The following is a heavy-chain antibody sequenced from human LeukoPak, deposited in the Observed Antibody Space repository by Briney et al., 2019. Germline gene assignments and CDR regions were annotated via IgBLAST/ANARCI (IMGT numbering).Heavy chain of an antibody. D-gene: IGHD2-21*01. CDR2: IYYSGST. CDR3: ARQTVAEGDY. J-gene: IGHJ4*02. CDR1: GGSISSSSYY. Sequence: PSETLSLTCTVSGGSISSSSYYWGWLRQPPGKGLEWIGSIYYSGSTYYNPSLKSRVTISVDTSKNQFSLKLSSVTAADTAVYYCARQTVAEGDYWGQGTLVTVSS. V-gene: IGHV4-39*01.